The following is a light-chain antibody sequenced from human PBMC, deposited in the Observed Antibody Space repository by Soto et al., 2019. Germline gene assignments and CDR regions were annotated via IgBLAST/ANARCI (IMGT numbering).Light chain of an antibody. J-gene: IGKJ5*01. Sequence: DIQMSQSPSSLSATVTGIVSITCQARQDISNYLHWYQQKPGKAPKLLIYDAFNLETGVPSRFSGSGSGTDFTFTISIVQAEDIATYYCQQYDNLLITFGQGTRLEIK. CDR1: QDISNY. CDR2: DAF. V-gene: IGKV1-33*01. CDR3: QQYDNLLIT.